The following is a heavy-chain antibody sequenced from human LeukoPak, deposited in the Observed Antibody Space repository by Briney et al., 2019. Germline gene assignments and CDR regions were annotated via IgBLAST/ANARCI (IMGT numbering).Heavy chain of an antibody. Sequence: VASVKVSCKASGYTFSSYHMHWVRQAPGQGLEWMGIINPSSGSTSYAQKFQGRVTMTRDTSTTTVYMEMSSLRSEDTAVYHCARESCSGGSCPYYYYGMDVWGQGTTVTVSS. J-gene: IGHJ6*02. V-gene: IGHV1-46*01. CDR1: GYTFSSYH. D-gene: IGHD2-15*01. CDR3: ARESCSGGSCPYYYYGMDV. CDR2: INPSSGST.